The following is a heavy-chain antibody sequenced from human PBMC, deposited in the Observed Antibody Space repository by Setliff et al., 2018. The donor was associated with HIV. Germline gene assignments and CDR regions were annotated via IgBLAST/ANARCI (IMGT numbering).Heavy chain of an antibody. CDR2: IYDTGDT. V-gene: IGHV4-39*01. CDR1: DDSLSRSDVY. Sequence: SETLSLTCTVTDDSLSRSDVYWAWIRQPPEKGLEWVASIYDTGDTHYNPSLKSRVTISRDMSKNQFSLILGSVTAADTAVYYCARHVPCSSRIDYWGQGTLVTVSS. D-gene: IGHD6-13*01. J-gene: IGHJ4*02. CDR3: ARHVPCSSRIDY.